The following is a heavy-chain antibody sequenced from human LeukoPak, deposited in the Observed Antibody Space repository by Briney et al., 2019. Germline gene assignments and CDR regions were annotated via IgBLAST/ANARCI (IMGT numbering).Heavy chain of an antibody. J-gene: IGHJ4*02. D-gene: IGHD5-24*01. CDR1: GGSISSYY. Sequence: SETLSLTCTVSGGSISSYYWSWIRQPPGKGLEWIAYLFYSGSTDYNPSLESRVTISVDTSKNQFSLKLRSVTAEDTAMYYCTRTFLSGDGYKVGYFDYWGQGTLVTVSS. V-gene: IGHV4-59*12. CDR3: TRTFLSGDGYKVGYFDY. CDR2: LFYSGST.